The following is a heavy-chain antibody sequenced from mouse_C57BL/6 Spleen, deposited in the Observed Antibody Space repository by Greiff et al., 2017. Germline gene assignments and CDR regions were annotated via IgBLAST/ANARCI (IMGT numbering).Heavy chain of an antibody. J-gene: IGHJ3*01. CDR1: GFTLTGYG. Sequence: VQLQQSGAGLVQPSQCLSITCTASGFTLTGYGVHWVRQSPGKGLEWLGGICSGGSTAYNAAFISRLGISKDNSTSQVFFKMHSLQAADTAIYYCGRGLPVVADWGQGTPVTV. V-gene: IGHV2-2*01. D-gene: IGHD2-2*01. CDR2: ICSGGST. CDR3: GRGLPVVAD.